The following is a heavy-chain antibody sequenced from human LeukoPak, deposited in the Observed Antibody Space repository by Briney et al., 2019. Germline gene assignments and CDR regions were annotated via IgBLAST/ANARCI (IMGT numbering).Heavy chain of an antibody. CDR3: ARIMSWRWFDP. V-gene: IGHV4-61*02. CDR2: IYTSGST. CDR1: GGSISSGSYY. D-gene: IGHD6-13*01. J-gene: IGHJ5*02. Sequence: PSETLSLTCTVSGGSISSGSYYWSWIGQPAGKGLEWIGRIYTSGSTNYNPSLKSRVTISVDTSKNQFSLKLNSVTAADTAVYYCARIMSWRWFDPWGQGTLVTVSS.